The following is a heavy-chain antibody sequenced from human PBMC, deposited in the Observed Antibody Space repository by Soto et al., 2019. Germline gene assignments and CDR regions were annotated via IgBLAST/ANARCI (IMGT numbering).Heavy chain of an antibody. J-gene: IGHJ3*02. V-gene: IGHV3-7*01. CDR3: ARVTWRKAFDI. CDR2: IKEDGSEK. D-gene: IGHD3-3*01. CDR1: GFIFSNYG. Sequence: GGSLRLSCAASGFIFSNYGMTWVRQAPGKGLEWVANIKEDGSEKYYMDSVKGRFTISRDNARNSLSLQMNSLRVEDTAVYFCARVTWRKAFDIWGQGTMVTVSS.